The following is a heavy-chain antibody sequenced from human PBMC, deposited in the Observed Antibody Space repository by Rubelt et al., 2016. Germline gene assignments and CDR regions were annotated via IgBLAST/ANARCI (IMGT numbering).Heavy chain of an antibody. CDR3: AKEGCTGTTCYSNS. CDR2: ISGSGGST. D-gene: IGHD2-2*02. Sequence: QAPGKGLEWVSAISGSGGSTYYAGSVKGRFTVSRDSSKNTLYLQMNSLRAEDTAVYYCAKEGCTGTTCYSNSWGQGTLVTVSS. J-gene: IGHJ5*02. V-gene: IGHV3-23*01.